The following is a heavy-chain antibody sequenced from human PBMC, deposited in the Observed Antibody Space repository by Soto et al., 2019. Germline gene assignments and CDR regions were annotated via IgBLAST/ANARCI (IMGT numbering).Heavy chain of an antibody. CDR3: ARDRQDYYGSGSYYHDY. CDR1: GFTFSSYA. CDR2: IYSGGST. V-gene: IGHV3-23*03. J-gene: IGHJ4*02. D-gene: IGHD3-10*01. Sequence: EVQLLESGGGLVQPGGSLRLSCAASGFTFSSYAMSWVRQAPGKGLEWVSVIYSGGSTYYADSVKGRFTISRDNSKNTLYLQMNSLRAEDTAVYYCARDRQDYYGSGSYYHDYWGQGTLVTVSS.